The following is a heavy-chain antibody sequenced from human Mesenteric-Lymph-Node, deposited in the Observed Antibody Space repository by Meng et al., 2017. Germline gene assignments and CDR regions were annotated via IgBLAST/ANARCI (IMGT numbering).Heavy chain of an antibody. CDR2: INGGGGST. CDR3: AKSGDYQRPSYFDY. D-gene: IGHD4-17*01. CDR1: GFTFSSYA. J-gene: IGHJ4*02. Sequence: GESLKISCAASGFTFSSYAMYWVRQAPEKGLEWVSAINGGGGSTFYPDSVKGRFTISRDNSKNTLYLQMNSLRAEDTAVYYCAKSGDYQRPSYFDYWGQGTLVTVSS. V-gene: IGHV3-23*01.